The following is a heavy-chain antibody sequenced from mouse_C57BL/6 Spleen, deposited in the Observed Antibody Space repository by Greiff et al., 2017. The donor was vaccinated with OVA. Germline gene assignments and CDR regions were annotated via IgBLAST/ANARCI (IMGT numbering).Heavy chain of an antibody. CDR3: ARKDYYPAWFAY. CDR2: IYPSDSET. V-gene: IGHV1-61*01. CDR1: GYTFTSYW. Sequence: VQLQHPGAELVRPGSSVKLSCKASGYTFTSYWMDWVKQRPGQGLEWIGNIYPSDSETHYNQKFKDKATLTVDKSSSTAYMQLSSLTSEDSAYYYSARKDYYPAWFAYWGQGTLVTVGA. J-gene: IGHJ3*01. D-gene: IGHD1-1*01.